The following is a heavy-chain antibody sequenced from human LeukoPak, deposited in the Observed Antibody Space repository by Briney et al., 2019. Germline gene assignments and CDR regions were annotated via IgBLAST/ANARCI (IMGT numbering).Heavy chain of an antibody. Sequence: SETLSLTCTVSGGSISSYYWSWIRQPPGKGLEWIGYIYYSGSTNYNPSLKSRVTISVDTSKNQFSLKLSSVTAAGTAVYYCARDSTYCTNGVCHEVLDYWGQGTLVTVSS. CDR3: ARDSTYCTNGVCHEVLDY. CDR1: GGSISSYY. CDR2: IYYSGST. D-gene: IGHD2-8*01. V-gene: IGHV4-59*01. J-gene: IGHJ4*02.